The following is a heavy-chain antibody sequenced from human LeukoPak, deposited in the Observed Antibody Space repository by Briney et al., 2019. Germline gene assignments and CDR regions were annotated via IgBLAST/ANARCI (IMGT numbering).Heavy chain of an antibody. CDR3: ARDATLLWFGETLGGNFDY. CDR1: GGTFNNYA. V-gene: IGHV1-69*01. CDR2: IIPIFDTA. J-gene: IGHJ4*02. D-gene: IGHD3-10*01. Sequence: SVKVSCKASGGTFNNYAFSWVRQAPGQGLEWMGGIIPIFDTAHYAQKFQGRVTITADESTSTAYMELSSLRSEDTAVYCCARDATLLWFGETLGGNFDYWGQGTLVTVSS.